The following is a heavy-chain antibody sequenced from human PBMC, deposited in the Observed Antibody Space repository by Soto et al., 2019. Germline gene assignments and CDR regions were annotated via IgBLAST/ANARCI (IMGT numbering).Heavy chain of an antibody. V-gene: IGHV4-30-2*01. J-gene: IGHJ5*02. CDR2: IYQIGST. Sequence: QLQLRESGSGLVKPSQTLSLTCTVSGAPITSGAYSWSWIRQPPGKGLEWIGFIYQIGSTHYNPSLKSRVTISVDRSKNHFSLQLTSLTAADTALYYCARDMSGCSSSDCYLSGWFDPWGPGTLVTVSS. CDR1: GAPITSGAYS. D-gene: IGHD2-21*02. CDR3: ARDMSGCSSSDCYLSGWFDP.